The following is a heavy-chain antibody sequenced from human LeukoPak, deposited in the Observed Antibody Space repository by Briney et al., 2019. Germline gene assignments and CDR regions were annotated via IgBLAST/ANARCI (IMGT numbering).Heavy chain of an antibody. V-gene: IGHV4-39*01. Sequence: SETLSLTCTVSGDSIGTNTYYWTWIRQPPGKGLEWIASIYHSGTSYYNPSLKSRVTISVDRSKNQFPLKLSSVSAADTAVYYCARQKRLYCSSTSCYSFDYWGQGTLVTVSS. J-gene: IGHJ4*02. CDR3: ARQKRLYCSSTSCYSFDY. CDR1: GDSIGTNTYY. D-gene: IGHD2-2*01. CDR2: IYHSGTS.